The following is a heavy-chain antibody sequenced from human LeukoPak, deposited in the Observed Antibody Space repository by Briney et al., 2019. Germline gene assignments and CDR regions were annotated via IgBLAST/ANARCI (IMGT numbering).Heavy chain of an antibody. J-gene: IGHJ4*02. D-gene: IGHD5-12*01. CDR1: GDSVSSNSAA. Sequence: SQTLSLTCAISGDSVSSNSAAWNWIRQSPSRGLEWLGMTYYRSKWYNDYAVSVKSRITINPDTSKNQFSLQLNSVTPEDTAVYYCARGSGYANYFNFDYWGQGTLVTVSS. V-gene: IGHV6-1*01. CDR3: ARGSGYANYFNFDY. CDR2: TYYRSKWYN.